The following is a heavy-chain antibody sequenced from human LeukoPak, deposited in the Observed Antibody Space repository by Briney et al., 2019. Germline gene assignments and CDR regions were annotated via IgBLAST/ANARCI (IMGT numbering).Heavy chain of an antibody. V-gene: IGHV4-59*01. Sequence: PSETLSLICTVSGGSIDSNYWSWIRQPPGKGLEWIGYIHDDGSTNFNPSLQSRVIISVDTSKSQFSLRLSSVTAADTAVYYCARSYYYGSGNVVFDHWGQGSLVTVSS. CDR3: ARSYYYGSGNVVFDH. CDR2: IHDDGST. J-gene: IGHJ4*02. D-gene: IGHD3-10*01. CDR1: GGSIDSNY.